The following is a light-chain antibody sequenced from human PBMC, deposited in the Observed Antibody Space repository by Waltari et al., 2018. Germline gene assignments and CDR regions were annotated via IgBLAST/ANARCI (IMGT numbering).Light chain of an antibody. Sequence: DIVMTQSPDSLAVSLGERATINCKSSQSVLYSSNNKNYLAWYQQKPGQPPKLLLYWASTRESGVPYRFSCRGSGTDFTLPIRSLPAEDVAVYYCQPYYSTLTWTFGQGTKVEIK. CDR3: QPYYSTLTWT. V-gene: IGKV4-1*01. CDR2: WAS. J-gene: IGKJ1*01. CDR1: QSVLYSSNNKNY.